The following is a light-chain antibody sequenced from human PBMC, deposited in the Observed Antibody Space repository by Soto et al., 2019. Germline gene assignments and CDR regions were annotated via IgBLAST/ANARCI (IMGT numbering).Light chain of an antibody. CDR2: FAS. V-gene: IGKV3-15*01. J-gene: IGKJ4*01. CDR1: RSVSSN. Sequence: EIVLTQSPATLSVSPGESATLSCRASRSVSSNLAWYQQKPGQSPRLLIYFASTRATGVPARFSGSGSATEFTLTISSLQSEDFAVYYCQQFKDWPPLTFGGGTKVEIK. CDR3: QQFKDWPPLT.